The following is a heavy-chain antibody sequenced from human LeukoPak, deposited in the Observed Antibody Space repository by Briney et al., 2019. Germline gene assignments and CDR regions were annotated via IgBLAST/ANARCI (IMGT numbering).Heavy chain of an antibody. CDR1: GFTFSSYS. J-gene: IGHJ4*01. Sequence: GGSLRLSCAASGFTFSSYSMNWVRQAPGKGLEWVSYISSSSSTIYYADSVKGRFTISRDNAKNSLYLQMNSLRDEDTAVYYCARDRHYYDSSGSHDYWGHGTLVTVSS. CDR3: ARDRHYYDSSGSHDY. V-gene: IGHV3-48*02. D-gene: IGHD3-22*01. CDR2: ISSSSSTI.